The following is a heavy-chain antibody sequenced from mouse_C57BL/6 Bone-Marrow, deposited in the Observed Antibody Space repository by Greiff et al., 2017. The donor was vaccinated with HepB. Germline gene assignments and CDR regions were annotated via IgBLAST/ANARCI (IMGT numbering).Heavy chain of an antibody. CDR3: ARDRTVVAYYAMDY. CDR2: ISDGGSYT. Sequence: EVMLVESGGGLVKPGGSLKLSCAASGFTFSSYAMSWVRQTPEKRLEWVATISDGGSYTYYPDNVKGRFTISRDNAKNNLYLQMSHLKSEDTAMYYCARDRTVVAYYAMDYWGQGTSVTVSS. J-gene: IGHJ4*01. V-gene: IGHV5-4*01. CDR1: GFTFSSYA. D-gene: IGHD1-1*01.